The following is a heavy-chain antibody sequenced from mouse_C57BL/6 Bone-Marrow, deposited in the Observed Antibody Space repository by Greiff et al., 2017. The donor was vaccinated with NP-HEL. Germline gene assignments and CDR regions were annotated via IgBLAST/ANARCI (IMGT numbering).Heavy chain of an antibody. V-gene: IGHV5-4*01. Sequence: EVHLVESGGGLVKPGGSLKLSCAASGFTFSSYAMSWVRQTPEKRLEWVATISDGGSYTYYPDNVKGRFTISRDNAKNNLYLQMSHLKSEDTAMYYCARDPASPGPWFAYWGQGTLVTVSA. CDR3: ARDPASPGPWFAY. D-gene: IGHD6-2*01. J-gene: IGHJ3*01. CDR1: GFTFSSYA. CDR2: ISDGGSYT.